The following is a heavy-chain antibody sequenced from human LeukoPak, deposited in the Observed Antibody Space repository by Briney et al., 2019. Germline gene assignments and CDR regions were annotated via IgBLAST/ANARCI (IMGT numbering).Heavy chain of an antibody. V-gene: IGHV3-30*02. CDR3: ALLALGDFDY. Sequence: GGSLRLSCAASGFTFSNYAMHWVRQAPGKGLEWVAFIRHDGNYKSYADSVKGQFTISRDNSQNTLYLQMNSLRPEDTAVYYCALLALGDFDYWGQGTLVTVSS. D-gene: IGHD3-16*01. CDR1: GFTFSNYA. J-gene: IGHJ4*02. CDR2: IRHDGNYK.